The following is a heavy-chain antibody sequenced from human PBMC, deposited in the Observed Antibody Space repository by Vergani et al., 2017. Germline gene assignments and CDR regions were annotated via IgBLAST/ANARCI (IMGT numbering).Heavy chain of an antibody. J-gene: IGHJ4*02. Sequence: VQLVESGGGLVKPGGSLRLSCAASGFTFSSYSMNWVRQAPGKGLEWVSSISSSSSYIYYADAVKGRFTISRDNAKNTLYLQMNSLRAEDTAVYYCAGDCVNMNGLFDYWGQGTLVTVSS. CDR1: GFTFSSYS. CDR3: AGDCVNMNGLFDY. V-gene: IGHV3-21*01. D-gene: IGHD2/OR15-2a*01. CDR2: ISSSSSYI.